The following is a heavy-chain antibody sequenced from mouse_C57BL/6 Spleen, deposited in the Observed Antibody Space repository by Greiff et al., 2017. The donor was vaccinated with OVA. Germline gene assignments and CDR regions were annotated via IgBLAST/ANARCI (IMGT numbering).Heavy chain of an antibody. CDR3: ARLMGFAY. Sequence: QVQLQQPGAELVMPGASVKLSCKASGYTFTSYWMHWVKQRPGQGLEWIGVIDPSDSYTNYNQKFKGKSTLTVDKSSSTAYMQLSSLTSEDSAVYYCARLMGFAYWGQGTLVTVSA. D-gene: IGHD2-3*01. CDR2: IDPSDSYT. J-gene: IGHJ3*01. V-gene: IGHV1-69*01. CDR1: GYTFTSYW.